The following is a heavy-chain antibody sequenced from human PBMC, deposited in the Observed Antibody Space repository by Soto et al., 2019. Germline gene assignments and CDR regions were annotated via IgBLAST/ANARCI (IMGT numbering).Heavy chain of an antibody. V-gene: IGHV4-34*01. Sequence: SEILALTCAVYGGSFSGYYWSWIRQPPGKGLEWIGEINHSGSTNYNPSLKSRVTISVDTSKNQFSLKLSSVTAADTAVYYCARGNQYYYGSGCYYHNWFDPWGQGTLVTVSS. D-gene: IGHD3-10*01. CDR2: INHSGST. CDR1: GGSFSGYY. CDR3: ARGNQYYYGSGCYYHNWFDP. J-gene: IGHJ5*02.